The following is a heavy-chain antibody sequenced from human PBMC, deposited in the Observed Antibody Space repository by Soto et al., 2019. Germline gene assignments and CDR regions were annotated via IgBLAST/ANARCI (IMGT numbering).Heavy chain of an antibody. CDR1: GYTFTSYD. V-gene: IGHV1-8*01. CDR2: MNPNSGNT. CDR3: ARFPSSWEYFDY. J-gene: IGHJ4*02. D-gene: IGHD6-13*01. Sequence: ASVKVSCKASGYTFTSYDINWVRQATGQGLEWMGWMNPNSGNTGYAQKFQGRVTMTRNTSISTAYMELSSLRSEDTAVYYCARFPSSWEYFDYWGQGPLVTVSS.